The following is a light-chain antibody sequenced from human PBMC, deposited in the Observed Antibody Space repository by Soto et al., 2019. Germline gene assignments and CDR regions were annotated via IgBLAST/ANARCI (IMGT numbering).Light chain of an antibody. V-gene: IGKV3-15*01. J-gene: IGKJ1*01. CDR2: GES. CDR3: QKYNKWWT. Sequence: EIVMTQSPATLSVSAGERGTLSCLAIQSVSSNLAWYQQKPGQSTRLLIYGESTRATGIPARFSGSGSGTEFHLTISSLQSEDFAVYYCQKYNKWWTFGQGTQVDIK. CDR1: QSVSSN.